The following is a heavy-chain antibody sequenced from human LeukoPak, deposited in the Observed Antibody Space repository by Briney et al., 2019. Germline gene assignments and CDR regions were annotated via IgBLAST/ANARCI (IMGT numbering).Heavy chain of an antibody. CDR2: IYTSGST. D-gene: IGHD3-9*01. J-gene: IGHJ6*02. CDR3: ARAAVYDILTGYHDYYYYGMNV. Sequence: SETLSLTCTVSGGSISSYYWSWIRQPAGKGLEWIGRIYTSGSTNYNPSLKSRVTMSVDTSKNQFSLKLSSVTAADTAVYYCARAAVYDILTGYHDYYYYGMNVWGQGTTVTVSS. V-gene: IGHV4-4*07. CDR1: GGSISSYY.